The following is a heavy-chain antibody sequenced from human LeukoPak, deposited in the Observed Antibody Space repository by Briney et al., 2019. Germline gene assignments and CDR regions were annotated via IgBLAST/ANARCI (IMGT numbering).Heavy chain of an antibody. Sequence: GGSLRLSCAASGFTFSSYGMHWVRQAPGKGLEWVSIIWYDGSNKYYADSVKGRFTISGDDSKNTVYLQMNSLRVEDTAVYYCAAASGYSYFEHWGQGTLVIVSS. CDR3: AAASGYSYFEH. D-gene: IGHD6-13*01. J-gene: IGHJ1*01. CDR1: GFTFSSYG. V-gene: IGHV3-33*01. CDR2: IWYDGSNK.